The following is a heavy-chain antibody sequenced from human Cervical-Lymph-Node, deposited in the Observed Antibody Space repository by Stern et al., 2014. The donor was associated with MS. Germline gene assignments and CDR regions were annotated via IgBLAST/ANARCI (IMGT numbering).Heavy chain of an antibody. CDR2: IYHSGAS. V-gene: IGHV4-4*02. D-gene: IGHD2/OR15-2a*01. CDR1: GGSVNSTNW. CDR3: ARERQQYCNSEGCSYWYFDL. J-gene: IGHJ2*01. Sequence: QVQLQESGPGLVKPSGTLSLTCAVSGGSVNSTNWWSWVRQSPGKGLEWIGNIYHSGASNYRPSLRSRVSISLDNSKNHLSLHLTSVTAADTAVYYCARERQQYCNSEGCSYWYFDLWGRGTLVTVSS.